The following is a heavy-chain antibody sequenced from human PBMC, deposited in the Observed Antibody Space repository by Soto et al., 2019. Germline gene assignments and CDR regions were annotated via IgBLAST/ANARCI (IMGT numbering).Heavy chain of an antibody. V-gene: IGHV3-23*01. CDR2: ISGSGDST. CDR1: GFTFSSYA. J-gene: IGHJ6*02. Sequence: EVQLLESGGGLVQPGGSLRLSCAAYGFTFSSYAMSWVRQAPGKGLEWVSVISGSGDSTYYADSVRGRFTISRDNSKNTLYLQMNSLRAEDTAVYYCAKDRDGAAAGPTKFYGMDVWGQGTTVTVSS. CDR3: AKDRDGAAAGPTKFYGMDV. D-gene: IGHD6-13*01.